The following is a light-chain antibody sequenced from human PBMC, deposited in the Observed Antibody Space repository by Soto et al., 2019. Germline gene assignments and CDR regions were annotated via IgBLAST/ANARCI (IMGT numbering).Light chain of an antibody. Sequence: QSVLTQPRSVSGSPGQSVTISCTGTSSDVGDSKYLSWYQQHPGKAPKLIIYDVSERHSGVPDRFSGSKSANTASLTISGLQAEDEADYYCCSYAGSYFWVFGGGTKLTVL. CDR2: DVS. CDR1: SSDVGDSKY. V-gene: IGLV2-11*01. CDR3: CSYAGSYFWV. J-gene: IGLJ3*02.